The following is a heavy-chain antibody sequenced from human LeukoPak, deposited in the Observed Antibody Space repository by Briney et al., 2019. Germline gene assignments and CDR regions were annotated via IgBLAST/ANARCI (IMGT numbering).Heavy chain of an antibody. J-gene: IGHJ4*02. Sequence: PGGSLRLSCAASGFTFSNSWMSWVRQAPGKGLEWVGRIKSTTGGGTGDYGAPVNGSFTILRDDSKNTVYLKRNSLNTEDTAAYYCTTLTRSIYDDYDGEVSFDSWGQGTLVTVSS. CDR2: IKSTTGGGTG. CDR1: GFTFSNSW. CDR3: TTLTRSIYDDYDGEVSFDS. D-gene: IGHD4-17*01. V-gene: IGHV3-15*01.